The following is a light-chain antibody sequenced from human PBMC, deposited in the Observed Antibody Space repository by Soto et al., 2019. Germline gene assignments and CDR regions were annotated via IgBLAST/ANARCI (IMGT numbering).Light chain of an antibody. CDR3: QQRSNWPPTWT. Sequence: EIVLTQSPATLSLSPGERATLSCRASQSVRSYLAWYQQKPGQAPRLVIFDASNRATGIPARFSGSGSGTDFTLIISDLETEDFAVYYCQQRSNWPPTWTFGQGTKVEIK. CDR1: QSVRSY. V-gene: IGKV3-11*01. J-gene: IGKJ1*01. CDR2: DAS.